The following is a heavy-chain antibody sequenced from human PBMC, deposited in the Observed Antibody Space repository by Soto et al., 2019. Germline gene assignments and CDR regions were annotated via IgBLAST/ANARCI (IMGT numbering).Heavy chain of an antibody. J-gene: IGHJ5*02. CDR3: AKGHNQSPFDGGSPFDP. CDR2: ISGSGGST. D-gene: IGHD2-15*01. CDR1: GFTFSSYA. V-gene: IGHV3-23*01. Sequence: GGSLRLSCAASGFTFSSYAMSWVRQAPGKGLEWVSAISGSGGSTYYADSVKGRFTISRDNSKNTLYLQMNSLRAEDTAVYYCAKGHNQSPFDGGSPFDPWGQGTLVTVSS.